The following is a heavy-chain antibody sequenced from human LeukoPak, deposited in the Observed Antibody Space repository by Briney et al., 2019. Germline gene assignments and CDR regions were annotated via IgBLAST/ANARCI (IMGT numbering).Heavy chain of an antibody. CDR3: ARVLGGWGKHTDY. J-gene: IGHJ4*02. D-gene: IGHD7-27*01. CDR2: MNPNSGNT. V-gene: IGHV1-8*01. Sequence: ASVKVSCKASGYTFTSYDINWVRQATGQGLEWMGWMNPNSGNTGYAQKFQGRVTMNRNTSISKAYMELSSLRSEDTDVYYCARVLGGWGKHTDYWGQGTLVTVSS. CDR1: GYTFTSYD.